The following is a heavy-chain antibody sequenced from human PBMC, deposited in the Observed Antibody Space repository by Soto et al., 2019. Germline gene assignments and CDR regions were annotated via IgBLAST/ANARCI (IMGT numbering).Heavy chain of an antibody. J-gene: IGHJ5*02. V-gene: IGHV3-21*01. CDR2: ISSSSSYI. Sequence: GGSLRLSCAASGFTFSSYSMNWVRQAPGKGLEWVSSISSSSSYIYYADSVKGRFTISRDNAKNSLYLQMNSLRAEDTAVYYCARRHSGAPRVAAGIGYGWFDPWGQGTRVTVSS. CDR3: ARRHSGAPRVAAGIGYGWFDP. CDR1: GFTFSSYS. D-gene: IGHD6-13*01.